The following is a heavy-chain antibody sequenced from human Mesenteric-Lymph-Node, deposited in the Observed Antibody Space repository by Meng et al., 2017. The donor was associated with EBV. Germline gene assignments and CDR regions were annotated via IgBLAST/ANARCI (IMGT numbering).Heavy chain of an antibody. Sequence: QVQVQESGPGLVKPSETLSLTCTVSGGSVSSGTYYWSWIRQPPGKGPEWIGYIYDSGSTKYNPSLKSRVTISVDTSKNQFSVKLSSVTAADTAVYYCARGGNDILTGRYTFDYWGQGTLVTVSS. J-gene: IGHJ4*02. CDR3: ARGGNDILTGRYTFDY. CDR2: IYDSGST. V-gene: IGHV4-61*01. CDR1: GGSVSSGTYY. D-gene: IGHD3-9*01.